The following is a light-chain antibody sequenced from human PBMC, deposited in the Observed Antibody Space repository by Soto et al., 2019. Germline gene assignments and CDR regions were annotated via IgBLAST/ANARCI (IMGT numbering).Light chain of an antibody. CDR3: QQLHDYPIT. CDR1: QSIGMW. J-gene: IGKJ5*01. Sequence: DIQMTPSPSTLSASVGDRVTITCRASQSIGMWLAWFQQKPGKAPKVLIHDAYSLESGVPSRFSGSGSGTEFTLTISSLQPEDSATYYCQQLHDYPITFGQGTRLEIK. CDR2: DAY. V-gene: IGKV1-5*01.